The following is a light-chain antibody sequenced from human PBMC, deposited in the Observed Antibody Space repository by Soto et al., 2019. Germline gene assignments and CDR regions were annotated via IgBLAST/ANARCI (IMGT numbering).Light chain of an antibody. CDR3: QPYNNWPT. CDR2: GAS. CDR1: QRVSSN. Sequence: EIVMTQSPATLSVSPGERATLSCRSSQRVSSNLAWYQQKPGQAPRLLIYGASTRATGIPARFSGSRSGTEFTLTISSLQSEDFAVYYCQPYNNWPTFGQGTNVVIK. V-gene: IGKV3-15*01. J-gene: IGKJ1*01.